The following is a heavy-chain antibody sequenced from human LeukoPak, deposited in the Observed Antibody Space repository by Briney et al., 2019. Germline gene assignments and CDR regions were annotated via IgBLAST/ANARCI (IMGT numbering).Heavy chain of an antibody. V-gene: IGHV3-21*01. CDR3: AGGAPVDY. CDR2: ISSSSSYI. CDR1: GFTFSSYS. J-gene: IGHJ4*02. Sequence: GGSLRLSCAASGFTFSSYSMNWVRQAPGKGLEWVSSISSSSSYIYYADSVEGRFTISRDNAENSLYLQMNSLRAEDTAVYYCAGGAPVDYWGQGTLVTVSS. D-gene: IGHD3-10*01.